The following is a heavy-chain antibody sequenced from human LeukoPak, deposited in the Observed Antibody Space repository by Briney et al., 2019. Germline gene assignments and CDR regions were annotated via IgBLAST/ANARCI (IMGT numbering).Heavy chain of an antibody. V-gene: IGHV3-9*01. D-gene: IGHD6-13*01. CDR2: ISWNSGSI. CDR3: ARAALDSGSWSRFDY. J-gene: IGHJ4*02. CDR1: GFTFDDYA. Sequence: GGSLRLSCAASGFTFDDYAMHWVRQAPGKGLEWVSGISWNSGSIGYADSVKGRFTISRDSSKNTLYLQMNSLRAEDTALYYCARAALDSGSWSRFDYWGQGTLVTVSS.